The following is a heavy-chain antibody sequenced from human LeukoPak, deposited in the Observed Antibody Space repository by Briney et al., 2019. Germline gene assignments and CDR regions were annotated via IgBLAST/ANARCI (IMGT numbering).Heavy chain of an antibody. V-gene: IGHV3-7*03. D-gene: IGHD4-17*01. CDR3: AKGPSGDYGDY. J-gene: IGHJ4*02. CDR2: IKQDGSEK. Sequence: PGGSLRLSCAASGFTFSSYWMSWVRQAPGKGLEWVANIKQDGSEKYYVDSVKGRFTISRDNSKNTLYLQMNSLRAEDTAVYYCAKGPSGDYGDYWGQGTLVTVSS. CDR1: GFTFSSYW.